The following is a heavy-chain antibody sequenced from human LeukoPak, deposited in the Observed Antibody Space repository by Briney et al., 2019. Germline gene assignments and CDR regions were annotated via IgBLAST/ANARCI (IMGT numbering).Heavy chain of an antibody. CDR2: IYPGDSDT. J-gene: IGHJ3*02. V-gene: IGHV5-51*01. CDR3: ARQYVGATTDDAFDI. D-gene: IGHD1-26*01. CDR1: GYSFTSYW. Sequence: GGSLQISCKGSGYSFTSYWIGWVRQLPGKGLEWMGIIYPGDSDTRYSPSFQGQVTISADKSISTAYLQWSSLKASDTAMYYCARQYVGATTDDAFDIWGQGTMVTVSS.